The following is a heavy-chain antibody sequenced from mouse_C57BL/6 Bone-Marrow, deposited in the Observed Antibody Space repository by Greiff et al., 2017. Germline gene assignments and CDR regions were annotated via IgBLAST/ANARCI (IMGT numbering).Heavy chain of an antibody. D-gene: IGHD2-2*01. Sequence: QVQLQQPGAELVKPGASVKLSCKASGYTFTSYWMHWVKQRPGQGLEWIGMIHPNSGSTNYNEKFKSKATLTVDKSSSTAYMQLSSLTSEDSAVYYCARDGYEEGIYAMDYWGQGTSVTVSS. CDR1: GYTFTSYW. V-gene: IGHV1-64*01. J-gene: IGHJ4*01. CDR2: IHPNSGST. CDR3: ARDGYEEGIYAMDY.